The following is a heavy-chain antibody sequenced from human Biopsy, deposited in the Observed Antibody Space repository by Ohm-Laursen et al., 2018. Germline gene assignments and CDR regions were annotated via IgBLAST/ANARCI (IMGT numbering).Heavy chain of an antibody. V-gene: IGHV1-46*01. J-gene: IGHJ4*02. D-gene: IGHD6-19*01. CDR2: INPSGSTT. CDR3: ARNAGWYGDLYYFDY. CDR1: GYSFTSYY. Sequence: ATVKISCKVSGYSFTSYYMHWVRQAPGQGLEWMGMINPSGSTTSYPQIFQGRVTMTRDTSKSTVYMELSSLRSADTAVYFCARNAGWYGDLYYFDYWGQGTLVTVSS.